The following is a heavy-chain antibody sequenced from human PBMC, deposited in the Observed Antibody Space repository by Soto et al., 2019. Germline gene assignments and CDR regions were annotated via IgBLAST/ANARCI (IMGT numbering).Heavy chain of an antibody. V-gene: IGHV3-11*01. D-gene: IGHD3-10*01. CDR3: ARFRGGSYYNF. J-gene: IGHJ4*02. CDR1: GFTFSDYY. Sequence: QVQLVESGGGLVKPGGSLRLSCAASGFTFSDYYMSWIRQAPGKGLEWVSDISSSGSTIHYTDSVKGRFTISRDNTKNSLDLQMNTLRAEDTAVYYCARFRGGSYYNFWGQGTLVTVSS. CDR2: ISSSGSTI.